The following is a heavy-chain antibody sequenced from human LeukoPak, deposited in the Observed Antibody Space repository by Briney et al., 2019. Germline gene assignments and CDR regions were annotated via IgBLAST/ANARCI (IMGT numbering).Heavy chain of an antibody. Sequence: PGGSLRLSCAASGFTFSSYWMSWVRQAPGKGLEWVSGISSSGSSTYYVDSVKGRFSISRDNSKNTLYLQMNSLRVEDSALYYCAKGGYSSGWPLDYWGQGTLVTVSS. CDR1: GFTFSSYW. CDR2: ISSSGSST. CDR3: AKGGYSSGWPLDY. V-gene: IGHV3-23*01. J-gene: IGHJ4*02. D-gene: IGHD6-25*01.